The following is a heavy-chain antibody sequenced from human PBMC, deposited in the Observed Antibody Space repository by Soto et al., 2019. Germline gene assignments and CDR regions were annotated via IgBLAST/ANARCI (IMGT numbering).Heavy chain of an antibody. J-gene: IGHJ6*02. V-gene: IGHV1-2*04. CDR3: ARRLDVRGSYYYYYYMDV. Sequence: ASVKVSCKASGYSFTDYHIHWVRQAPGQGLEWLGRINPKSGGTSTAQKFQGWVTMTTDTSISTASMELTRLTSDDTAVYYCARRLDVRGSYYYYYYMDVWGQGTTVTVSS. CDR2: INPKSGGT. CDR1: GYSFTDYH. D-gene: IGHD3-10*02.